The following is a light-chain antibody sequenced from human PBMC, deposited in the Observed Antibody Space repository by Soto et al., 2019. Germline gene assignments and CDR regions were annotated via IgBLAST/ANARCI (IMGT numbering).Light chain of an antibody. CDR3: QQRNIWPPVT. CDR2: GAS. V-gene: IGKV3-15*01. CDR1: QSVSSN. J-gene: IGKJ5*01. Sequence: EIVMTQSPATLSVSPGERATLSCRASQSVSSNLAWYQQKPGQAPRPLIYGASTRATGIPARFRGSGSGTEFTLTISSLQSEDFAIYYCQQRNIWPPVTFGQGTRLEIK.